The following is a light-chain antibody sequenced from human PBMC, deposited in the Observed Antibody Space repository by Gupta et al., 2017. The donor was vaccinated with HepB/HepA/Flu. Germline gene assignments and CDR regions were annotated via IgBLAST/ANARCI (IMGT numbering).Light chain of an antibody. CDR1: QSVSSSY. CDR3: QQYKT. CDR2: GVS. Sequence: ENVLTQSPGTLSLSPGVRATLSCRASQSVSSSYLAWYQQKPGQVPRLLIYGVSSRAPGIPDRFSGSASGTDCTLTISRLEPEDLAIYYCQQYKTFGQGTKVEIK. J-gene: IGKJ1*01. V-gene: IGKV3-20*01.